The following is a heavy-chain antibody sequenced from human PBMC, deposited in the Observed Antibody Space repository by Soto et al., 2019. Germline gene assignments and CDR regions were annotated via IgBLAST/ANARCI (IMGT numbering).Heavy chain of an antibody. CDR1: GFPFSSYA. Sequence: EVQLLESGGCLVQPGGSLRLSCAASGFPFSSYAVNWVRQAPGKGLEWVSTITSGVTTYYSDSVKGRFTISRDNSKNTLYLQMNSLRAEDTAVYYCAKDRRRQQNYGMDVWGQGTTVIVSS. V-gene: IGHV3-23*01. CDR2: ITSGVTT. CDR3: AKDRRRQQNYGMDV. J-gene: IGHJ6*02.